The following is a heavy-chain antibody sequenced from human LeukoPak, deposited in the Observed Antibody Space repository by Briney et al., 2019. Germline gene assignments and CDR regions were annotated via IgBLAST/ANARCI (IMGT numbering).Heavy chain of an antibody. Sequence: GGSLRLSCAASGFTFSSYSMNWVRQAPGKGLEWVSSISSSSSYIYYADSVKGRFTISRDNAKNSLYLQMNSLRAEDTAVSYCARVSRIAAAGRSDYWGQGTLVTVSS. CDR3: ARVSRIAAAGRSDY. CDR2: ISSSSSYI. D-gene: IGHD6-13*01. CDR1: GFTFSSYS. J-gene: IGHJ4*02. V-gene: IGHV3-21*01.